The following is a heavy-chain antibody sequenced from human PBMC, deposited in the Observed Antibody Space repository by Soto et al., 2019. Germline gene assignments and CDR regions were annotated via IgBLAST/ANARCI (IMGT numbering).Heavy chain of an antibody. V-gene: IGHV5-51*03. CDR2: IFPGDSDT. D-gene: IGHD3-3*01. CDR1: GYTFSNYW. Sequence: EAQLVQSGAEVKKPGESLKISCKASGYTFSNYWIGWVRQVPGKGLEWMGSIFPGDSDTRYSPSFQGQVTISADKSISTTYLRLNSLQASDTALYLCARRDLYSFDAWGQGTLVTVSS. CDR3: ARRDLYSFDA. J-gene: IGHJ4*02.